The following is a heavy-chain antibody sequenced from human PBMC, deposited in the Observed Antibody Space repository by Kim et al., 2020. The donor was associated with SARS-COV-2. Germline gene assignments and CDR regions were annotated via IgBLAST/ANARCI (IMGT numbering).Heavy chain of an antibody. D-gene: IGHD6-19*01. CDR3: ARGGWYVTTLGGDYYYGMDV. V-gene: IGHV3-30-3*01. CDR2: ISYDGSNK. J-gene: IGHJ6*02. Sequence: GGSLRLSCAASGFTFSSYAMHWVRQAPGKGLEWVAVISYDGSNKYYADSVKGRFTISRDNSKNTLYLQMNSLRAEDTAVYYCARGGWYVTTLGGDYYYGMDVWGPGTTVTVSS. CDR1: GFTFSSYA.